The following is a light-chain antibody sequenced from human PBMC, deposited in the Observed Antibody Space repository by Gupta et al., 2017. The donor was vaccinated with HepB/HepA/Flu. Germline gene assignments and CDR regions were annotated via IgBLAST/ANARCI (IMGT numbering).Light chain of an antibody. CDR3: AAWDDSLNGLV. CDR1: YSNIGDNA. CDR2: SNN. Sequence: SLLSQPPPASGTPGQRVTISCSGSYSNIGDNAVNWYQHLPGTPPKLLIYSNNQRPSGVPDRFSGSKSGTSAALAISGLQSEDEADYYCAAWDDSLNGLVLGGGTKLTVL. V-gene: IGLV1-44*01. J-gene: IGLJ3*02.